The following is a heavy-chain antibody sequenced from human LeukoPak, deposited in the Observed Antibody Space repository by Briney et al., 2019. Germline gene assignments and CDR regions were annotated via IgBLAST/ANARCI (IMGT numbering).Heavy chain of an antibody. J-gene: IGHJ4*02. D-gene: IGHD3-22*01. CDR3: AKVRVDSSGYSD. Sequence: GGSLRLSCAASGFTFSSYAMSWVRQAPGKGLEWVSAISGSGGSTYYADSVKGRFTISRDNSKNTLHLQMNSLRAEDTAVYYCAKVRVDSSGYSDWGQGTLVTVSS. CDR2: ISGSGGST. V-gene: IGHV3-23*01. CDR1: GFTFSSYA.